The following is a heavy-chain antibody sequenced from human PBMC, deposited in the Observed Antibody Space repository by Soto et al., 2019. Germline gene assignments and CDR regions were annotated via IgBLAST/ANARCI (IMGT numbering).Heavy chain of an antibody. CDR2: IFPSGSDT. J-gene: IGHJ4*02. CDR1: GYSFSSCW. V-gene: IGHV5-51*01. Sequence: GESLKISCKASGYSFSSCWVGWVRQMPGKGLEWMGIIFPSGSDTRYSPSFRGQVSISVDRSINTAYLQWSSLKASDSAIYYCARRVGSSWRYFDTWGQGTRVTVSS. CDR3: ARRVGSSWRYFDT. D-gene: IGHD6-13*01.